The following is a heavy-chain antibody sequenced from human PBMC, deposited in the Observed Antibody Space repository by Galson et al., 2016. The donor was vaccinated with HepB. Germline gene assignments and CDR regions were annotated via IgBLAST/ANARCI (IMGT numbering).Heavy chain of an antibody. CDR1: GYSFSTYW. D-gene: IGHD3-10*01. V-gene: IGHV5-51*01. J-gene: IGHJ4*02. CDR2: IYPDDSDT. CDR3: ARHQKAGYSPMGC. Sequence: QSGADVTKPGESLKISCKASGYSFSTYWIAWVRQMPGKGLEWVGIIYPDDSDTRYSPSFQGQVTMSADKSIGTAYLQWKSLGASDSAIYFCARHQKAGYSPMGCWGQGTLVTVSS.